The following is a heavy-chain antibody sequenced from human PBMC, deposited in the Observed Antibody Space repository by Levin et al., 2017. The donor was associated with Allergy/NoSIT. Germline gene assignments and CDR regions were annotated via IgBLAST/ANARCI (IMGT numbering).Heavy chain of an antibody. CDR2: ISYDGSNK. Sequence: GESLKISCAASGFTFSSYAMHWVRQAPGKGLEWVAVISYDGSNKYYADSVKGRFTISRDNSKNTLYLQMNSLRAEDTAVYYCARDNVEWDYSNFDYYYGMDVWGQGTTVTVSS. CDR1: GFTFSSYA. V-gene: IGHV3-30*04. J-gene: IGHJ6*02. D-gene: IGHD4-11*01. CDR3: ARDNVEWDYSNFDYYYGMDV.